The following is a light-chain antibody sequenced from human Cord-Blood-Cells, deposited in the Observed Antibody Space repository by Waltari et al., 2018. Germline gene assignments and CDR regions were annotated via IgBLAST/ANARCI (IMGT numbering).Light chain of an antibody. CDR3: QQSYSTPWT. J-gene: IGKJ1*01. CDR2: AAS. Sequence: DIQMTHSPSSLSASVGDRVTITCRASQSISSYLNWDQQKPGKAPKLLIYAASSLQSVLPSRCSGSGSGTDFTLTISSLQPEDFATYYCQQSYSTPWTFGQGTKVEIK. V-gene: IGKV1-39*01. CDR1: QSISSY.